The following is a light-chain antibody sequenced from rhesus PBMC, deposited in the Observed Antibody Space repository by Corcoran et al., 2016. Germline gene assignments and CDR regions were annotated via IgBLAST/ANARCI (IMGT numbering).Light chain of an antibody. CDR1: NIGTKP. J-gene: IGLJ1*01. Sequence: SYDLTQPPSVSVSPGQTARITCGGKNIGTKPVHWYQQKPPQAPVLVISSDTERSSGIPDRLSGSNSGNTATLTISGVEAGDEADYYCLVWDISSDHYVFGPGTRLTV. CDR3: LVWDISSDHYV. CDR2: SDT. V-gene: IGLV3-44*01.